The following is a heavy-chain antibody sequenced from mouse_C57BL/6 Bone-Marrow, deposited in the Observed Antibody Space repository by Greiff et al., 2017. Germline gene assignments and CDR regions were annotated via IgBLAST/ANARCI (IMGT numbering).Heavy chain of an antibody. CDR2: ISDGGSYT. J-gene: IGHJ2*01. Sequence: EVKLMESGGGLVKPGGSLKLSCAASGFTFSSYAMSWVRQTPEKRLEWVATISDGGSYTYYPDNVKGRFTISRDNAKNNLYLQMSHLKSEDTAMYYCARGLTIAGEFDYWGQGTTLTVSS. CDR3: ARGLTIAGEFDY. D-gene: IGHD1-1*02. V-gene: IGHV5-4*03. CDR1: GFTFSSYA.